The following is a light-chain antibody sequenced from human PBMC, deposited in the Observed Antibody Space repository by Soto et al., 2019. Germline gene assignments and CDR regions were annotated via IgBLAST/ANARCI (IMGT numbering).Light chain of an antibody. CDR3: QQCSSSPLT. J-gene: IGKJ4*01. V-gene: IGKV3-11*01. CDR1: QSVSSY. Sequence: EIVLTQSPATLSLSPGERATLSCTASQSVSSYLGWYQQRPGQAPRLLIYDTSNRATGIPARFSGSGSGTDFSLTISSLEPEDFAVYYCQQCSSSPLTFGGGTKVEI. CDR2: DTS.